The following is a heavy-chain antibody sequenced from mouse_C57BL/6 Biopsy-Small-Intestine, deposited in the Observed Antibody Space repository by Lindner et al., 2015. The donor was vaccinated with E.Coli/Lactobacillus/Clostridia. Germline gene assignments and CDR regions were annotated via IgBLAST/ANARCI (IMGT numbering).Heavy chain of an antibody. D-gene: IGHD2-3*01. CDR1: GYTFTSYG. CDR2: INPSTGGT. CDR3: ARRDGYYSWYFDV. V-gene: IGHV1-81*01. J-gene: IGHJ1*03. Sequence: VQLQESGAELAKPGASVKLSCKASGYTFTSYGISWVKQRTGQGLEWIGEINPSTGGTTYNQKFKAKATLTVDKSSSTAYMQLKSLTSEDSAVYYCARRDGYYSWYFDVWGTGTTVTVSS.